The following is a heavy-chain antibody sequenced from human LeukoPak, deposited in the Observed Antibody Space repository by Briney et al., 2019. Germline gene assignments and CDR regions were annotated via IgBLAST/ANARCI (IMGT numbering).Heavy chain of an antibody. Sequence: PGGSLRLSCTASGFPFNGYAMHWVRQAPGKGLEWVSGISWNSGSIGYADSVKGRFTISRDNAKNSLYLQVNSLRTEDTALYYCAKGRMVLAANQFDYWGQGTLVTVSS. D-gene: IGHD2-15*01. CDR3: AKGRMVLAANQFDY. V-gene: IGHV3-9*01. J-gene: IGHJ4*02. CDR2: ISWNSGSI. CDR1: GFPFNGYA.